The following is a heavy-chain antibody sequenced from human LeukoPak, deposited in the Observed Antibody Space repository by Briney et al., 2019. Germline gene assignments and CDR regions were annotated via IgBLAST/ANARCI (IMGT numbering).Heavy chain of an antibody. V-gene: IGHV3-66*01. Sequence: GGSLRLSCAASGFTVSGNYMSWVRQAPGKGPEWVSVIYSGGSTYYADSVKGRFTISRDNSKNTLYLQMNSLRAEDTAVYYCARGLGDSSGYYFGYFDYWGQGTLVTVSS. J-gene: IGHJ4*02. CDR2: IYSGGST. CDR1: GFTVSGNY. D-gene: IGHD3-22*01. CDR3: ARGLGDSSGYYFGYFDY.